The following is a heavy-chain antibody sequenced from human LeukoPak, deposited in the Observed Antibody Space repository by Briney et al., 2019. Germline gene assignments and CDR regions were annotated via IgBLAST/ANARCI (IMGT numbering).Heavy chain of an antibody. J-gene: IGHJ4*02. CDR1: GFTFSSYA. D-gene: IGHD3-9*01. CDR3: ARDFGWLSGFDN. Sequence: PGRSLRLSCAASGFTFSSYAIHWVRQAPGKGLEWVSIISYDGTNQYYADSVRGRFTISRDNSKNTLYLQMNSLRAEDTAVYYCARDFGWLSGFDNWGQGTLVTVSS. V-gene: IGHV3-30-3*01. CDR2: ISYDGTNQ.